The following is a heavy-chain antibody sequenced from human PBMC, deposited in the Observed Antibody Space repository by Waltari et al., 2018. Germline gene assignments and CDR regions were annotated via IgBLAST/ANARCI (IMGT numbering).Heavy chain of an antibody. CDR2: IYHIGST. V-gene: IGHV4-38-2*01. CDR3: ARQGVGAFDY. D-gene: IGHD1-26*01. Sequence: QVQLQESGPGLVKPSETLSLTCAVSGYSISSGYYWGWIRQPPGKGLEWIGSIYHIGSTYYNPSLKSRVTISVDTSKNQFSLKLSSVTAADTAVYYCARQGVGAFDYWGQGTLVTVSS. J-gene: IGHJ4*02. CDR1: GYSISSGYY.